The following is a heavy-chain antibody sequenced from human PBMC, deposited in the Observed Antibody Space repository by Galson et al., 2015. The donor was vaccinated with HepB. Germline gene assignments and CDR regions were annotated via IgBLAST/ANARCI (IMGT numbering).Heavy chain of an antibody. CDR3: TRDTKAWFGEFPPDY. CDR1: GFTFGDYA. CDR2: IRSKAYGGTT. D-gene: IGHD3-10*01. J-gene: IGHJ4*02. Sequence: SLRLSCAASGFTFGDYAMSWVRQAPGKGLEWVGFIRSKAYGGTTEYAASVKSRFTISRDDSKSIAYLQMNSLKTEDTAVYYCTRDTKAWFGEFPPDYWGQGTLVTVSS. V-gene: IGHV3-49*04.